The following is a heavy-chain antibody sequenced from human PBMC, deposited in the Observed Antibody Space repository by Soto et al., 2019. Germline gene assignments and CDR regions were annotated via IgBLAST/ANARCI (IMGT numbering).Heavy chain of an antibody. J-gene: IGHJ5*02. D-gene: IGHD2-15*01. V-gene: IGHV1-2*02. CDR1: GYTFTGYY. CDR2: INPNSGVT. CDR3: ARDAECSGGSCYENWFDP. Sequence: ASVKFSCEASGYTFTGYYMHWVRQAPGQGLEWMGWINPNSGVTNYAQKFQGRVTMTRDTSISTAYMELSRLRSDDTAVYYCARDAECSGGSCYENWFDPSGQGTLVTVSS.